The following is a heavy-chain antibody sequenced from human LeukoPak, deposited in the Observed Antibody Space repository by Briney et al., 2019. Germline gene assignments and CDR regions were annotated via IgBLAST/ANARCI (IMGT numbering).Heavy chain of an antibody. CDR2: INHSGST. Sequence: SETLSLTCAVYGGSFSGYYWSWIRQPPGEGLEWIGEINHSGSTNYNPSLKSRVHISVDTSKNQFSLQLSSVTAADTAVYYCARAVPAGFGRSWYGGAVDYWGQGRLVTVSS. D-gene: IGHD6-13*01. CDR3: ARAVPAGFGRSWYGGAVDY. CDR1: GGSFSGYY. V-gene: IGHV4-34*01. J-gene: IGHJ4*02.